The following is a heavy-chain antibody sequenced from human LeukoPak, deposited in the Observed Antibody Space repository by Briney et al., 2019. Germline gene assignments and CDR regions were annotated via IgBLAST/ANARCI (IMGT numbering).Heavy chain of an antibody. CDR2: IYYSGTT. D-gene: IGHD3-22*01. V-gene: IGHV4-59*12. J-gene: IGHJ4*02. CDR1: GGSLTSYY. Sequence: SETLSLTCTVSGGSLTSYYWSWVRQPPGKGLEWIGYIYYSGTTSYNPSLKSRVSISVDMSKNQFSLKLSSVTAADTAVYYCAREDYDSRVFDYWGQGTLVTVSS. CDR3: AREDYDSRVFDY.